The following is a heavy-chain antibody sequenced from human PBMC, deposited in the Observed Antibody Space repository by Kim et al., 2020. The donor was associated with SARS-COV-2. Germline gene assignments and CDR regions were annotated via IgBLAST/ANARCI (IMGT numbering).Heavy chain of an antibody. D-gene: IGHD2-2*01. V-gene: IGHV3-21*01. J-gene: IGHJ4*02. CDR1: GFTFSSYS. Sequence: GGSLRLSCAASGFTFSSYSMNWVRQAPGKGLEWVSSISSSSSYIYYADSVKGRFTISRDNAKNSLYLQMNSLRAEDTAVYYCARDCEDIVVVPAAPDYWGQGTLVTVSS. CDR2: ISSSSSYI. CDR3: ARDCEDIVVVPAAPDY.